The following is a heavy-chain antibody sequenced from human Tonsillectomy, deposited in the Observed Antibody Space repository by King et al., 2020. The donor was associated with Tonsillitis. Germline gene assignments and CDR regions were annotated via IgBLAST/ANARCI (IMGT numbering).Heavy chain of an antibody. J-gene: IGHJ4*02. V-gene: IGHV4-4*07. CDR1: GGSISNYY. CDR3: ARIGARYYYGSGSYPPFFDY. CDR2: IYTSGTT. Sequence: VQLQESGPGLVKPSETLSLTCTVSGGSISNYYWSWIRQPAGKGLEWIGGIYTSGTTNYNPSLRSRVTMSVDTSKNQFSLKLSSVSAADTAVYYCARIGARYYYGSGSYPPFFDYWGQGTLVTVSS. D-gene: IGHD3-10*01.